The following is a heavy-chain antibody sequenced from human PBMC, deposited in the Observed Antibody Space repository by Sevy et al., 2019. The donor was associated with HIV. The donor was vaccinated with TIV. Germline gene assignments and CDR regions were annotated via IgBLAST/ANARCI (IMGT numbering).Heavy chain of an antibody. Sequence: SETLSLTCTVSGGSISSGSYYWSWIRQPAGKGLELIGRIYTSGSTNYNPSLKSRVTISVDTSKNQFSLKLSSVTAADTAVYYCARVGYYYEFDYWGQGTLVTVSS. CDR2: IYTSGST. J-gene: IGHJ4*02. CDR1: GGSISSGSYY. D-gene: IGHD3-22*01. V-gene: IGHV4-61*02. CDR3: ARVGYYYEFDY.